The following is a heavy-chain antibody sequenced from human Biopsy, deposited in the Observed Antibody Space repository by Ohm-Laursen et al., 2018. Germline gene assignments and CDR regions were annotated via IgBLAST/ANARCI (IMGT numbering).Heavy chain of an antibody. J-gene: IGHJ2*01. V-gene: IGHV1-69*06. D-gene: IGHD3-22*01. Sequence: VSSVKVSCKASGGTFTNHAVGWVRRAPGQGLEWVGSSIPLFNTANYADKFQGRVTLTADKSTTTAYMELSSLRSEDTAIYYCARFPLGAYDDSGSYRAVEHWYFDLWGRGTLVTVSS. CDR2: SIPLFNTA. CDR3: ARFPLGAYDDSGSYRAVEHWYFDL. CDR1: GGTFTNHA.